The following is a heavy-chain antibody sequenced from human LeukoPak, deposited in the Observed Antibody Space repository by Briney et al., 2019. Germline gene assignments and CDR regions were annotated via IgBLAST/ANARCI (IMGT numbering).Heavy chain of an antibody. V-gene: IGHV3-9*01. CDR2: ISWNSGSI. D-gene: IGHD6-13*01. Sequence: GGSLRLSCAASGFTFDDYAMHWVRQAPGKGLEWVSGISWNSGSIGYADSVKGRFTISRDNAKNSLYLQMNSLRAEDTALYYCAKSIAYSSSGGAFDIWGQGTMVTVSS. J-gene: IGHJ3*02. CDR1: GFTFDDYA. CDR3: AKSIAYSSSGGAFDI.